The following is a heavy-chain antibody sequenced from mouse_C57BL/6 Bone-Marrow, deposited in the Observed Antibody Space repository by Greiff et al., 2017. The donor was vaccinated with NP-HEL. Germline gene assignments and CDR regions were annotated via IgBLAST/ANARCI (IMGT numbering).Heavy chain of an antibody. J-gene: IGHJ1*03. CDR1: GYTFTSYW. CDR3: ARGGYYYGSSYWYFDV. Sequence: QVQLQQPGAELVMPGASVKLSCKASGYTFTSYWMHWVKQRPGQGLEWIGEIDPSDSYTNYNQKFKGKSTLTVDKSSSTAYMQLSSLTSEDSAVYYCARGGYYYGSSYWYFDVWGTGTTVTVSS. V-gene: IGHV1-69*01. CDR2: IDPSDSYT. D-gene: IGHD1-1*01.